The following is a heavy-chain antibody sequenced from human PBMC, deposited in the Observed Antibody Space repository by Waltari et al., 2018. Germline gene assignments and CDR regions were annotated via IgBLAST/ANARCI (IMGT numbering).Heavy chain of an antibody. J-gene: IGHJ4*02. CDR1: GFIITNYA. CDR3: AKDYPETILGVFGPFFDY. Sequence: EVQVLESGGGLVQPGGSLRLSCAASGFIITNYAMSWVRQAPGKGREWVSWIIGNVGGTHYADSVKGRFTISRDVSKNTVYLQMNSLRAEDTAVYYCAKDYPETILGVFGPFFDYWGQGSLVTVSS. CDR2: IIGNVGGT. D-gene: IGHD3-3*01. V-gene: IGHV3-23*01.